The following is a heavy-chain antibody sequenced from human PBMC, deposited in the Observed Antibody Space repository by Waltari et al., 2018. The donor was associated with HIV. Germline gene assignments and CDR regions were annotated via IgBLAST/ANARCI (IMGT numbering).Heavy chain of an antibody. CDR2: ISSSSSYI. D-gene: IGHD2-15*01. J-gene: IGHJ6*02. V-gene: IGHV3-21*06. Sequence: EVQLVESGEGLVKTGGSLRLSCAAPRFTFSIYSMNWVRQAPGKGLEWVSSISSSSSYIYYADSVKGRFTISRDNAKNSLYLQMNSLRAEDTAVYYCARRYCSGGSCHTYGMDVWGQGTTVTVSS. CDR1: RFTFSIYS. CDR3: ARRYCSGGSCHTYGMDV.